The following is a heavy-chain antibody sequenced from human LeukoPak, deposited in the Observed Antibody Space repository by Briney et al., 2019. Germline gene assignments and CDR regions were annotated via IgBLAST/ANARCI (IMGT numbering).Heavy chain of an antibody. J-gene: IGHJ6*04. CDR1: GGSISSSNW. CDR2: IYHSGST. V-gene: IGHV4-4*02. Sequence: SGTLSLTCAVSGGSISSSNWWSWVRQPPGKGLEWIGEIYHSGSTNYNPSLKSRVTISVDKSKNQFSLKLSSVTAADTAVYYWATREGYYYSGMDFWGKGTRATVPS. CDR3: ATREGYYYSGMDF.